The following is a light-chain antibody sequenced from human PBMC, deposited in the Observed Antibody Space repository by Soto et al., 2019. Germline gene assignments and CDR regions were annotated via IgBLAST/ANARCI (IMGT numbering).Light chain of an antibody. J-gene: IGLJ2*01. V-gene: IGLV8-61*01. CDR2: NTN. CDR3: LLYMGNGIAV. Sequence: QTVVTQEPSFSVSPGGTVTLTCGLSSGSVSTYYYPSWYQQTPGQAPRTLIYNTNTRSSGVPDRFSGSILGNKAALTITGAQGDDESDYYCLLYMGNGIAVFGGGTKLTVL. CDR1: SGSVSTYYY.